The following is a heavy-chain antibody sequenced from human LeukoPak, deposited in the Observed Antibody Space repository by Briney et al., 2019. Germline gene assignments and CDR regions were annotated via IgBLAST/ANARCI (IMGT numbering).Heavy chain of an antibody. CDR1: GFTFDDYG. D-gene: IGHD6-13*01. J-gene: IGHJ6*02. CDR3: ARVLSPGIAAGLDV. V-gene: IGHV3-20*01. CDR2: INWNGGST. Sequence: GGSLRLSCAASGFTFDDYGMSWVRQAPGKGLEWVSGINWNGGSTGYADSVKGRFTISRGSAKNSLYLQMNSLRAEDTALYHCARVLSPGIAAGLDVWGQGTTVTVSS.